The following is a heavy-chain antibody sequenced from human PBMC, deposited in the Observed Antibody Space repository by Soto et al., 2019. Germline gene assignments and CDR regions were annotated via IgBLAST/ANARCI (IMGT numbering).Heavy chain of an antibody. V-gene: IGHV4-30-4*01. D-gene: IGHD3-3*01. CDR2: IYYSGTT. CDR1: GGSIDSANYY. CDR3: ARDQGYRDFFSASHYYYNMDI. Sequence: SETLSLTCRVSGGSIDSANYYWTWIRQLPXKGPEWIGNIYYSGTTFYNPSLKSRLTISIDTSRNQFSLQLTSVTAADTAVYFCARDQGYRDFFSASHYYYNMDIWGQGTTVTVSS. J-gene: IGHJ6*02.